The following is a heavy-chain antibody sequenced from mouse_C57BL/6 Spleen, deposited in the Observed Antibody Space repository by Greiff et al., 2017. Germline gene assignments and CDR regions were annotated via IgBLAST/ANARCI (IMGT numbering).Heavy chain of an antibody. J-gene: IGHJ1*03. CDR3: AYYYGSSYGYWYFEG. D-gene: IGHD1-1*01. Sequence: VQLQQSGAELVKPGASVKLSCTASGFNIKDYYMHWVKQRTEQGLEWIGRIDPEDGETKYATKFQGKATITADTSSNTAYLQLSSLTSEDTAVYYCAYYYGSSYGYWYFEGWGTGTTVTVSS. V-gene: IGHV14-2*01. CDR1: GFNIKDYY. CDR2: IDPEDGET.